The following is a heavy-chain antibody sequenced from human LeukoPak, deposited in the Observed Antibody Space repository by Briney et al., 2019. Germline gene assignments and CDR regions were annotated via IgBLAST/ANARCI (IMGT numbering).Heavy chain of an antibody. Sequence: SETLSLTCTASGGSISSSSYNWGWLPQPQGKGREGIGSIYYSGSTYYNPSLKSRVTISVDTSKNQFSLKLSSVTAADTAVYYCASGPSMVRGVRPLDWGQGTLVTVSS. J-gene: IGHJ4*02. CDR3: ASGPSMVRGVRPLD. CDR1: GGSISSSSYN. CDR2: IYYSGST. D-gene: IGHD3-10*01. V-gene: IGHV4-39*07.